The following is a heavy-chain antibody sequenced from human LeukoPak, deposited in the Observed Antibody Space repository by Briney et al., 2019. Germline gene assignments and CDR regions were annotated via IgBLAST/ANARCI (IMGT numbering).Heavy chain of an antibody. J-gene: IGHJ4*02. V-gene: IGHV1-8*01. D-gene: IGHD3-16*01. Sequence: ASVKVSCKASGYTFTTYDINWVRQATGQGLEWMGWMNPNSGNTGYAQKFQGRVAMTRNSSMSTAYMELSSLTSEDTAVYYCARGSRLGAKPGPEVYWGQGTLVTVSS. CDR2: MNPNSGNT. CDR3: ARGSRLGAKPGPEVY. CDR1: GYTFTTYD.